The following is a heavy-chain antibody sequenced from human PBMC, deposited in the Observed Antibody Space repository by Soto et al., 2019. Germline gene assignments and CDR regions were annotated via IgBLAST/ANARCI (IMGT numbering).Heavy chain of an antibody. CDR3: AGGGSLNWYFDL. D-gene: IGHD1-26*01. CDR2: INSDGSST. Sequence: EVQLVESGGGLVQPGGSLRLSCAASGFTFSSYWMHWVRQAPGKGLVWVSRINSDGSSTSYADSVKGRFTISRDNAKNTLYLQVHSLRAEDTAVYYCAGGGSLNWYFDLWGRGTLVTVSS. V-gene: IGHV3-74*01. CDR1: GFTFSSYW. J-gene: IGHJ2*01.